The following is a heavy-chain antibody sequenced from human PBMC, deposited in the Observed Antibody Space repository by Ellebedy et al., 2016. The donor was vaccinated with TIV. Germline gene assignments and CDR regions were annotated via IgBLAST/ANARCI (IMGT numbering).Heavy chain of an antibody. CDR2: IYYSGST. V-gene: IGHV4-61*08. CDR3: ARDRYFDN. CDR1: GGSISSGDYY. J-gene: IGHJ4*02. Sequence: SETLSLTCTVSGGSISSGDYYWSWIRQPPGKGLEWIGYIYYSGSTNYNPSLKSRVTISVDTSKNQFSLKLTSMTAADTAVYYCARDRYFDNWGQGTLVTVSS. D-gene: IGHD1-14*01.